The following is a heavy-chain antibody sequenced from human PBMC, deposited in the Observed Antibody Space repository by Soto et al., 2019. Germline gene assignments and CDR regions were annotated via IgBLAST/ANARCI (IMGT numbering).Heavy chain of an antibody. CDR3: ARVDSSGSYFDS. D-gene: IGHD3-22*01. CDR1: GGSISSYY. J-gene: IGHJ4*02. Sequence: SETLSLTCTVSGGSISSYYWSWIRQPPGKGLEWIAYIYCTGSTNYNPSLKSRVTLSADTSKNQFSLNLSSVTAADTAMYYCARVDSSGSYFDSWGQGTLVTVSS. CDR2: IYCTGST. V-gene: IGHV4-59*01.